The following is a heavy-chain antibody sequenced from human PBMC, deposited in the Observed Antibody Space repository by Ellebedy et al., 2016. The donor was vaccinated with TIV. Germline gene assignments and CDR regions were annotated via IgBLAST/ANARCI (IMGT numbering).Heavy chain of an antibody. J-gene: IGHJ3*02. Sequence: SETLSLTCTVSGYSVSSDDYYWTWIRQPPGKGLEWIGYIFHSESTYYNPSLKSRVTISVDTSKNQFPLKLNSVTAADTALYYCARGVVVTATYAFDIWGQGTMVTVSS. V-gene: IGHV4-30-4*01. D-gene: IGHD2-21*02. CDR1: GYSVSSDDYY. CDR2: IFHSEST. CDR3: ARGVVVTATYAFDI.